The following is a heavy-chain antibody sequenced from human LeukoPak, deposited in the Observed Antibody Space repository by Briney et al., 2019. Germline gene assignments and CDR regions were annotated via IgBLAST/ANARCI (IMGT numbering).Heavy chain of an antibody. CDR1: GFTFSSYS. V-gene: IGHV3-21*01. Sequence: GGSLRLSCAASGFTFSSYSMNWVRQAPGKGLEWVSSISSGSSYIYYADSVKGRFTISRDNAKNSLYLQMNSLRAEDTAVYYCARGLIIAAAGTGYDYWGQGTLVTVST. J-gene: IGHJ4*02. D-gene: IGHD6-13*01. CDR3: ARGLIIAAAGTGYDY. CDR2: ISSGSSYI.